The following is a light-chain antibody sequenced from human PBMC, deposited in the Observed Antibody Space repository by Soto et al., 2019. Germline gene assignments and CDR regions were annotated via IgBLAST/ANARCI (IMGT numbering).Light chain of an antibody. J-gene: IGKJ4*01. CDR1: QSVSNN. V-gene: IGKV3-20*01. CDR2: DAS. Sequence: EIVMTQSPATLSVSPGGRATLSCRASQSVSNNFAWYQQKPGQVPRLLIYDASNRATGIPDRFSGSGSGTDFTLTISRLEPEDFAVYYCQQYGSSPTFGGGTKVDIK. CDR3: QQYGSSPT.